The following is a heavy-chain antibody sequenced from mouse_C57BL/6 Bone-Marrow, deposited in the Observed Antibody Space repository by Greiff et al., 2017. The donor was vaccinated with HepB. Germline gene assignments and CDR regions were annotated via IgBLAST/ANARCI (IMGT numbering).Heavy chain of an antibody. CDR1: GFTFSDYY. Sequence: DVHLVDSEGGLVQPGSSMKLSCTASGFTFSDYYMAWVRQVPEKGLEWVANINYDGSSTYYLDSLKSRFIISRDNAKNILYLQMSSLKSEDTATYYCASYGGPWYSDVWGTGTTVTVSS. CDR2: INYDGSST. V-gene: IGHV5-16*01. J-gene: IGHJ1*03. D-gene: IGHD1-1*02. CDR3: ASYGGPWYSDV.